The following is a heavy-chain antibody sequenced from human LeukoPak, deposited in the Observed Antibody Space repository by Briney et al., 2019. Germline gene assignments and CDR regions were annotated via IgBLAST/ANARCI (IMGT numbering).Heavy chain of an antibody. CDR2: INHSGST. J-gene: IGHJ6*02. V-gene: IGHV4-34*01. CDR1: GGSFSGYY. Sequence: SETPSLTCAVYGGSFSGYYWSWIRQPPGKGLEWIGEINHSGSTNYNPSLKSRVTISVDTSKNQFSLKLSSVTAADTAVYYCARGRGRYCSSTSCYTGYYYYYGMDVWGQGTTVTVSS. D-gene: IGHD2-2*02. CDR3: ARGRGRYCSSTSCYTGYYYYYGMDV.